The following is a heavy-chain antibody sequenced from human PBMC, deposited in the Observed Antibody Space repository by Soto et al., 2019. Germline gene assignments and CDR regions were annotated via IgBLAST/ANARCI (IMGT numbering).Heavy chain of an antibody. CDR2: ISAYNGNT. CDR1: GYTFTSYG. V-gene: IGHV1-18*01. D-gene: IGHD4-17*01. J-gene: IGHJ4*02. CDR3: ARDRVVTTVTTPFDY. Sequence: QVQLVQSGAEVKKPGASVKVSCKASGYTFTSYGISWVRQAPGQGLEWMGWISAYNGNTNYAQKLQGRVTMTRDTAISTAYMELSRLRSDDTAVYYCARDRVVTTVTTPFDYWGQGTLVTVSS.